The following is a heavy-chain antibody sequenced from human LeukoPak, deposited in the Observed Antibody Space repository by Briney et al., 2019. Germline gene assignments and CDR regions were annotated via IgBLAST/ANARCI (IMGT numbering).Heavy chain of an antibody. Sequence: ASVKVSCKASGYTLTGYYMHWVRQAPGQGLEWMGWINPNSGGTNYAQKFQGRVTMTRDTSISTAYMELSRLRSDDTAVYYCARDGGDLVAFDIWGQGTMVTVSS. V-gene: IGHV1-2*02. J-gene: IGHJ3*02. CDR2: INPNSGGT. CDR3: ARDGGDLVAFDI. D-gene: IGHD2-21*02. CDR1: GYTLTGYY.